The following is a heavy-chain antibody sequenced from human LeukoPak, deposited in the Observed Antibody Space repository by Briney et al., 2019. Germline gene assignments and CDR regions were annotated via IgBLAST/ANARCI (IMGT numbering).Heavy chain of an antibody. D-gene: IGHD3-22*01. CDR2: IYYSGST. V-gene: IGHV4-59*01. Sequence: PSETLSLTCTVSGGSISSYYWSGIRQPPGKGLEWIGYIYYSGSTNYNPSLKSRVTISVDTSKNQFSLKLSSVTAADTAVYYCARLDYYDSSGLFDYWGQGTLVTVSS. CDR3: ARLDYYDSSGLFDY. CDR1: GGSISSYY. J-gene: IGHJ4*02.